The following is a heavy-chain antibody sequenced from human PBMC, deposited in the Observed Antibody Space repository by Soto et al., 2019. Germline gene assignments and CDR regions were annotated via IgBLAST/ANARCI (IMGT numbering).Heavy chain of an antibody. D-gene: IGHD5-18*01. CDR3: ARDVSDYGGYSYGYFDY. CDR2: IYYSGST. J-gene: IGHJ4*02. Sequence: LSLTCTVSGGSISSYYWSWIRQPPGKGLEWIGYIYYSGSTNYNPSLKSRVTISVDTSKNQFSLKLSSVTAADTAVYYCARDVSDYGGYSYGYFDYWGQGTLVTVSS. V-gene: IGHV4-59*01. CDR1: GGSISSYY.